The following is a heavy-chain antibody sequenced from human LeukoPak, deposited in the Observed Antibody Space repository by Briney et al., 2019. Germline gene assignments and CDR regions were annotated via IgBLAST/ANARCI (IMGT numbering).Heavy chain of an antibody. CDR1: GGSISSSSYY. CDR2: IYYSGST. V-gene: IGHV4-39*07. D-gene: IGHD5-18*01. Sequence: NPSETLSLTCTVSGGSISSSSYYWGWIRQPPGKGLEWIESIYYSGSTYYNPSLKSRVTILADASKNQFSLKLTSVTAADTAVYYCARGGLEPQLWLRLFYFEFWGQGVLVTVSS. CDR3: ARGGLEPQLWLRLFYFEF. J-gene: IGHJ4*02.